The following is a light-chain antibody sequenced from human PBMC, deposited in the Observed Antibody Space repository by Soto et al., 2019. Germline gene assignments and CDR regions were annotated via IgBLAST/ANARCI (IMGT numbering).Light chain of an antibody. J-gene: IGKJ2*01. V-gene: IGKV3-15*01. Sequence: ETVLTQSPATLSVSPVERATLSCRASQSVTTNLAWYQQKSGQAPRLLIYGASTRATGVPARFSGSGSGTEFTLTISSLQSEDFAVYYCQQYNDWPPYTFGQGTKVDIK. CDR1: QSVTTN. CDR2: GAS. CDR3: QQYNDWPPYT.